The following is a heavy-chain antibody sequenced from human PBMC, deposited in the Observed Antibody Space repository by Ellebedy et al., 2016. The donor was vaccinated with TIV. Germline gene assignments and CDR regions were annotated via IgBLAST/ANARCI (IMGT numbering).Heavy chain of an antibody. J-gene: IGHJ4*02. CDR1: GGSFTGYY. D-gene: IGHD3-22*01. CDR3: ARANSYYYAGRDYYIKEC. CDR2: INSSGST. Sequence: SETLSLXCAVYGGSFTGYYWNWIRQPPGKGLEWIGEINSSGSTNYNPSLKSRLTISVDTSKNQFSLRLSSVTAADTTVYYCARANSYYYAGRDYYIKECWGQGNLVNMSS. V-gene: IGHV4-34*01.